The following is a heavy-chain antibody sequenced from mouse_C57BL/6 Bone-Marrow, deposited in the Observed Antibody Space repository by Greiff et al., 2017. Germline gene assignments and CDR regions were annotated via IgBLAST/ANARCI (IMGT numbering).Heavy chain of an antibody. CDR1: GFTFSDYY. CDR3: ARGGGDY. Sequence: EVKLVESEGGLVQPGSSMKLSCTASGFTFSDYYMAWVRQVPEKGLEWVANINYDGSSTYYLDSLKSRFIITRDNAKNILYLQMGSRKSEETATYYCARGGGDYWGQGTTLTVSS. CDR2: INYDGSST. J-gene: IGHJ2*01. V-gene: IGHV5-16*01.